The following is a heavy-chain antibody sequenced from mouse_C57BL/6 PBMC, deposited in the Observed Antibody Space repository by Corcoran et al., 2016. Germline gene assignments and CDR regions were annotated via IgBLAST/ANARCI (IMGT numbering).Heavy chain of an antibody. CDR2: INPNNGGT. CDR3: ARRRGYYGSLDV. J-gene: IGHJ1*03. D-gene: IGHD2-1*01. V-gene: IGHV1-26*01. CDR1: GYTFTDYY. Sequence: EVQLQQSGPELVKPGASVKISCKASGYTFTDYYINGVKQSHGKSLEWIGDINPNNGGTSYNQKFKSKATLTVDQYSNTAHMELHSVTSEDSAVYYGARRRGYYGSLDVWGTGTTVTVSS.